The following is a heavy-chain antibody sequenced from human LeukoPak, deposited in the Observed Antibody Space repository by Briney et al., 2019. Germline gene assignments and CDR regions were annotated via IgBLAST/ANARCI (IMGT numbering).Heavy chain of an antibody. D-gene: IGHD4-23*01. CDR3: ARGGGGPFLPTTVVTLDY. CDR1: GFTFSSYG. CDR2: ISYDGSNK. Sequence: GGSLRLSCAASGFTFSSYGMHWVRQAPGKGLEWVAVISYDGSNKYYADSVKGRFTISRDNSKNTLYLQMNSLRAEDTAVYYCARGGGGPFLPTTVVTLDYWGQGTLVTVSS. J-gene: IGHJ4*02. V-gene: IGHV3-30*19.